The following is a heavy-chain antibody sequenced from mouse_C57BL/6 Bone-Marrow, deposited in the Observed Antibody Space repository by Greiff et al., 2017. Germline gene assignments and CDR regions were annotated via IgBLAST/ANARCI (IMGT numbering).Heavy chain of an antibody. J-gene: IGHJ4*01. CDR3: ARLYDYDGGYAMDY. D-gene: IGHD2-4*01. CDR2: IYPSDSET. Sequence: QVKLQQPGAELVRPGSSVKLSCKASGYTFTSYWMDWVKQRPGQGLEWIGNIYPSDSETHYNQKFKDKATLTVDKSSSTAYMQLSSLTSEDSAVYYCARLYDYDGGYAMDYWGQGTSVTVAS. CDR1: GYTFTSYW. V-gene: IGHV1-61*01.